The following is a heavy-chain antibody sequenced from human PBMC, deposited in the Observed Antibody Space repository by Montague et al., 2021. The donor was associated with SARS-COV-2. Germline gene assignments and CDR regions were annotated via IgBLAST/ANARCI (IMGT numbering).Heavy chain of an antibody. CDR3: TRADKSVYSFDY. D-gene: IGHD5/OR15-5a*01. CDR2: SRNKANGYNT. J-gene: IGHJ4*02. V-gene: IGHV3-72*01. Sequence: SLRLSCAASGFTFSAPYMDWVRQAPGKGLEWVGRSRNKANGYNTXYAASVKGRFTISRDDSMNFLYLQMNSLRTEDTAIYYCTRADKSVYSFDYWGQGTLVTVSS. CDR1: GFTFSAPY.